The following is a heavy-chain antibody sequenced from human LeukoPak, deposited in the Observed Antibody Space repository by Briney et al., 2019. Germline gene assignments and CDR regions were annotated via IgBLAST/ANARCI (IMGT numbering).Heavy chain of an antibody. CDR3: ASRVAFDI. Sequence: GGSLRLSCAASGFTFSDYYMSWIRQAPGKGLEWVSYIDGSSSRINYADSVKGRFTISRDNAKNSLFLQMNSLTVEDTAVYYCASRVAFDIWGLGTMVTVSS. CDR2: IDGSSSRI. CDR1: GFTFSDYY. J-gene: IGHJ3*02. D-gene: IGHD3-3*01. V-gene: IGHV3-11*01.